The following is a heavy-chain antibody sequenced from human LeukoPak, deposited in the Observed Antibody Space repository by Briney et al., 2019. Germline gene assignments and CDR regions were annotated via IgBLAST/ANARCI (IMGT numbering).Heavy chain of an antibody. Sequence: PSETLSLTWTVSGXSISPYYWSWIRQPPGKGLEWIGYVYYSGSTNYNPSLKSRVTISVDTSKSQFSLKLTSVTAADTAVYYCARGGGSGRGNWFDPWGQGSLVIVSS. D-gene: IGHD3-10*01. CDR3: ARGGGSGRGNWFDP. J-gene: IGHJ5*02. V-gene: IGHV4-59*01. CDR2: VYYSGST. CDR1: GXSISPYY.